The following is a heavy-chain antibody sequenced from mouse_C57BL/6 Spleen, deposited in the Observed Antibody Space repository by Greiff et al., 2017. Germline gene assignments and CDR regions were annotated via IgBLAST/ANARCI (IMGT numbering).Heavy chain of an antibody. CDR2: IDPSDSYT. D-gene: IGHD2-5*01. CDR1: GYTFTSYW. V-gene: IGHV1-69*01. CDR3: ASSPYYSNYVWYFDV. Sequence: QVQLQQPGAELVMPGASVKLSCKASGYTFTSYWMHWVKQRPGQGLEWIGEIDPSDSYTNYNEKFKSKATLTVDKSSSTAYMQLSSLTSEDSAVYYCASSPYYSNYVWYFDVWGTGTTVTVSS. J-gene: IGHJ1*03.